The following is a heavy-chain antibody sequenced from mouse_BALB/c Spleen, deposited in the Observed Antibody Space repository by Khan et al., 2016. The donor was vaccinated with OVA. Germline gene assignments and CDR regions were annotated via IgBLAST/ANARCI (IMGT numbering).Heavy chain of an antibody. Sequence: QVRLQQSGPELVRPGVSVKISCKGSGYTFTDYAMYWVKQSHAKSLEWIGLISTYSGNTNYNQKYKGKATMTVDTSSSTAYMELARLTSEDSAIYYCARTAYDGYYDYWGQGTTLTVSS. J-gene: IGHJ2*01. CDR3: ARTAYDGYYDY. V-gene: IGHV1S137*01. CDR1: GYTFTDYA. D-gene: IGHD2-3*01. CDR2: ISTYSGNT.